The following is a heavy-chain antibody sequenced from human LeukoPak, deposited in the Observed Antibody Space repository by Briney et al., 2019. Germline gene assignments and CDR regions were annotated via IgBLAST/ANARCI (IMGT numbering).Heavy chain of an antibody. CDR1: GFTFSSYA. CDR2: ISYDGSNK. CDR3: ARIVVVIRGGGDYFDY. J-gene: IGHJ4*02. Sequence: GGSLRLSCAASGFTFSSYAMHWVRQAPGKGLEWVAVISYDGSNKYYADSVKGRFTISRDNSKNTLYLQTNSLRAEDTAVYYCARIVVVIRGGGDYFDYWGQGTLVTVSS. V-gene: IGHV3-30-3*01. D-gene: IGHD3-22*01.